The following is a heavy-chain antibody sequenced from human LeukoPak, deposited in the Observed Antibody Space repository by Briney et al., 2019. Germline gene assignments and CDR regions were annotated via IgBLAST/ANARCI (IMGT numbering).Heavy chain of an antibody. CDR3: ARDLDY. Sequence: GGSLRLSCEASGFTFSAYAMTWVRQAPGKGLEWVANVKEDGRQKFYVDSVKGRFTISRDNAKNSLYLQMDSLRAEDTAVYYCARDLDYWGQGTPVTVSS. CDR2: VKEDGRQK. J-gene: IGHJ4*02. V-gene: IGHV3-7*01. CDR1: GFTFSAYA.